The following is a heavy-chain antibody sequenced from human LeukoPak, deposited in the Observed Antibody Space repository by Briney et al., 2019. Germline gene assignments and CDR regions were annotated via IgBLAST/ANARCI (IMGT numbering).Heavy chain of an antibody. CDR3: ARGFRDTAMFLDY. D-gene: IGHD5-18*01. Sequence: PGGSLRLSCAASGLTFSGYEMNWVRQAPGKGLEWISCISSSGSTFYYADSVKGRFTIARDNARNSLYLQMNSLRAEGTAVYYCARGFRDTAMFLDYWGQGTLVTVSS. J-gene: IGHJ4*01. CDR2: ISSSGSTF. V-gene: IGHV3-48*03. CDR1: GLTFSGYE.